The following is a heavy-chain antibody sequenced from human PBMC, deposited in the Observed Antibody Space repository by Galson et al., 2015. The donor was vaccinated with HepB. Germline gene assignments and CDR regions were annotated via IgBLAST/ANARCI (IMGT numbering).Heavy chain of an antibody. CDR1: GFSSSSFG. D-gene: IGHD7-27*01. CDR3: ARDPGPLTGDAEGYYFDY. V-gene: IGHV3-33*01. CDR2: IWSAGSNK. J-gene: IGHJ4*02. Sequence: SLRLSCAASGFSSSSFGMHWVRQAPGKGLEWVAVIWSAGSNKYYADSVKGRFTISRDNSKNTLYLQMNSLRAEDTAAYYCARDPGPLTGDAEGYYFDYWGQGTLVTVSS.